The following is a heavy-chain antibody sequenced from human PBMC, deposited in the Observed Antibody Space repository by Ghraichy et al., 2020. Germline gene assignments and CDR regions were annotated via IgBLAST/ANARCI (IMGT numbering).Heavy chain of an antibody. Sequence: GGSLRLSCAASGFTFSSYAMSWVRQAPGKGLEWVSAISGSGGSTYYADSVKGRFTISRDNSKNTLYLQMNSLRAEDTAVYYCAKDHYYDSSGYYSFFDYWGQGTLLTVSS. V-gene: IGHV3-23*01. CDR2: ISGSGGST. J-gene: IGHJ4*02. D-gene: IGHD3-22*01. CDR1: GFTFSSYA. CDR3: AKDHYYDSSGYYSFFDY.